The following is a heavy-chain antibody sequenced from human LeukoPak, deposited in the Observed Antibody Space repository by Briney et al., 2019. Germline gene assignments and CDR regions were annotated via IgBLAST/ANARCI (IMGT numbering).Heavy chain of an antibody. D-gene: IGHD1-7*01. Sequence: QPGGSLRLSCAASGFTFSSYWMHWVRQAQGKWLVWVSRINSDGSSTSYADSVKGRFTISRDNAKNTLYLQMNSLRAEDTAVYYCAREPRNYGIDYWGQGTLVTVSS. J-gene: IGHJ4*02. CDR2: INSDGSST. V-gene: IGHV3-74*01. CDR3: AREPRNYGIDY. CDR1: GFTFSSYW.